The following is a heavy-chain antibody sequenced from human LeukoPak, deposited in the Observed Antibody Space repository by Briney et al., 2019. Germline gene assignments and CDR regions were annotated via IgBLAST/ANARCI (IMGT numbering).Heavy chain of an antibody. Sequence: PGGSLRLSCAASGFTASSNYMSWVRQAPGKGLEWVSVIYSGGSTYYADSVKGRFTISRDNSKNTLYLQMNSLRAEDTAVYYCARGGVNDFWSGYYTGIGDYYYMDVWGKGTTVTVSS. CDR3: ARGGVNDFWSGYYTGIGDYYYMDV. CDR1: GFTASSNY. V-gene: IGHV3-53*01. J-gene: IGHJ6*03. D-gene: IGHD3-3*01. CDR2: IYSGGST.